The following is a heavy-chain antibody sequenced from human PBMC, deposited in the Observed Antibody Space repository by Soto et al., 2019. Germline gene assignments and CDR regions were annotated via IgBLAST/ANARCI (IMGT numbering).Heavy chain of an antibody. CDR3: ARAVREDIVVVPAALNWFDP. CDR2: IYYSGST. D-gene: IGHD2-2*01. Sequence: PSETLSLTCTVSGGSISSYYWSWIRQPPGKGLEWIGYIYYSGSTNYNPSLKSRVTISVDTSKNQFSLKLSSVTAADTAVYYCARAVREDIVVVPAALNWFDPWGQGTLVTVSS. J-gene: IGHJ5*02. V-gene: IGHV4-59*01. CDR1: GGSISSYY.